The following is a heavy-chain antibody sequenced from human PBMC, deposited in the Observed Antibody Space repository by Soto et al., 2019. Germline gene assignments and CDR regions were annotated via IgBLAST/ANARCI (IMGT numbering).Heavy chain of an antibody. CDR3: AREDETSNDFDY. Sequence: QVQLQESGPGLVKPSQALSLICTVSGGSISNGGHYWSWIRQHPGKGLEWIGYIYYTGTTYYNPSLRSRLTISVDSSRNQFSLTLSSVTAADTAVYYCAREDETSNDFDYWCQGTGLSVSS. CDR1: GGSISNGGHY. J-gene: IGHJ4*02. D-gene: IGHD4-4*01. CDR2: IYYTGTT. V-gene: IGHV4-31*03.